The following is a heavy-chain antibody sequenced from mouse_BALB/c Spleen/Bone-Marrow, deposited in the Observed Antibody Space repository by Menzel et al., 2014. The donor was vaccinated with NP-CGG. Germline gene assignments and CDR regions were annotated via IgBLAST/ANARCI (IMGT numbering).Heavy chain of an antibody. CDR2: VSTGSTII. Sequence: EVQRVESGGGLVQPGGSRKLSCAASGFTFSNFGMHWFRQSPEKGLEWVAFVSTGSTIIYYADTVKGRFTISRDNPENTLFLQMTSLRSEDTAIYYCARSHFYGNYFDYWGQGTTLTVSS. V-gene: IGHV5-17*02. D-gene: IGHD2-1*01. CDR1: GFTFSNFG. CDR3: ARSHFYGNYFDY. J-gene: IGHJ2*01.